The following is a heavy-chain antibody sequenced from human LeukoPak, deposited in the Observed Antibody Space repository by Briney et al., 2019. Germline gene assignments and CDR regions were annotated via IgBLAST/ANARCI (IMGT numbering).Heavy chain of an antibody. J-gene: IGHJ4*02. CDR3: ARHIPGGNNDFDY. V-gene: IGHV3-7*01. CDR1: GFTLSGYR. CDR2: INEDGSEK. Sequence: GGSLRLSCAASGFTLSGYRMTWVRQAPGKGLEWVANINEDGSEKYYVDSVKGRFTFSRDNAKNSLYLQMNSLRVEDTAVYYCARHIPGGNNDFDYWGQGTLVTVSS. D-gene: IGHD1/OR15-1a*01.